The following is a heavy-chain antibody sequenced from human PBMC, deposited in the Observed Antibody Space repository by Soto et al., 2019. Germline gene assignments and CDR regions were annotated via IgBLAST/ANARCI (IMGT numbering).Heavy chain of an antibody. J-gene: IGHJ4*02. CDR1: GGSVSSGSYY. D-gene: IGHD3-22*01. CDR3: ARGSYYDSSGYESVDY. Sequence: QVQLQESGPGLVKPSETLSLTCTVSGGSVSSGSYYWSWIRQPPGKGLEWIGYIYYSGSTNYNPSLKSGVTISVDTSKNQFSLKLSSVTAADTAVYYCARGSYYDSSGYESVDYWGQGTLVTVSS. V-gene: IGHV4-61*01. CDR2: IYYSGST.